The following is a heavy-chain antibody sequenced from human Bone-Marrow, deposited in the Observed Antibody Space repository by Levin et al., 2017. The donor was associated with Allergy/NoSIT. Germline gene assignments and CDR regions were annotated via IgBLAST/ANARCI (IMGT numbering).Heavy chain of an antibody. J-gene: IGHJ2*01. D-gene: IGHD6-19*01. Sequence: SETLSLTCAVYGGSFSGYYWSWIRQPPGKGLEWIGEINHSGSTNYNPSLKSRVTISVDTSKNQFSLKLSSVTAADTAVYYCARGGRRRFYSSGWPTLWYFDLWGRGTLVTVSS. CDR3: ARGGRRRFYSSGWPTLWYFDL. CDR1: GGSFSGYY. V-gene: IGHV4-34*01. CDR2: INHSGST.